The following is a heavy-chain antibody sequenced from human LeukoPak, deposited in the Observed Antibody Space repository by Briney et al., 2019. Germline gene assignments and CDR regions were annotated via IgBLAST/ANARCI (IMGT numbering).Heavy chain of an antibody. V-gene: IGHV3-23*01. J-gene: IGHJ4*02. Sequence: GGSLRLSCVASEFTLSSYAMNWVRQAPGKGLEWVSIISSSGGSIYYADSVKGRFTISRDNSKNTLYLQMNSLRAEDTAVYYCAKSKLKDFFEDWGQGTLVTVSS. D-gene: IGHD1-26*01. CDR1: EFTLSSYA. CDR2: ISSSGGSI. CDR3: AKSKLKDFFED.